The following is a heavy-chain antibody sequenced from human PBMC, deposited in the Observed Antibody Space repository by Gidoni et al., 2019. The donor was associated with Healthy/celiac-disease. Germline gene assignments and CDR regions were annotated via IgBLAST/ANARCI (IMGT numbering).Heavy chain of an antibody. CDR3: TRVGAFSGAVAGTDAFDI. J-gene: IGHJ3*02. CDR1: GFTFVSYA. Sequence: EVRLVESGGGFVQPGRSLRPSCTASGFTFVSYAMSWVSQAPGKGLEWVGFIRSKAYGGTTEYAASVKGRFTISRDDSKSIAYLQMNSLKTEDTAVYYCTRVGAFSGAVAGTDAFDIWGQGTMVTVSS. D-gene: IGHD6-19*01. CDR2: IRSKAYGGTT. V-gene: IGHV3-49*02.